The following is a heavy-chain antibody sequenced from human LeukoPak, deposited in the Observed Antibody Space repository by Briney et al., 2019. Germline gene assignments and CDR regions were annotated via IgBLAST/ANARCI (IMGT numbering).Heavy chain of an antibody. CDR1: GGSISSYY. V-gene: IGHV4-59*01. D-gene: IGHD3-22*01. CDR2: IYYSGST. J-gene: IGHJ4*02. CDR3: ARGGRDDSSGYPDY. Sequence: SETLSLTCTVSGGSISSYYWSWIRQPPGKGLEWIGYIYYSGSTNYNPSLKSRVTISVDTSKNQFSLKLSSVTAADTAVYYCARGGRDDSSGYPDYWGQGTLVTVSS.